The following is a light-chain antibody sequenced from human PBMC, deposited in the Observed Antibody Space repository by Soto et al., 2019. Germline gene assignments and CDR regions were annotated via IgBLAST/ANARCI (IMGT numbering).Light chain of an antibody. Sequence: QSALTQPRSVSGSPGQSVTISCTGTTSDVGNYNYVSWYQQYPGKAPKLMIYEVSKRTSGFPDRFSGSKSGNTASLTISGLQTEDEADYYCCSYAGSFTWLFGGGTKLTVL. J-gene: IGLJ3*02. CDR3: CSYAGSFTWL. V-gene: IGLV2-11*01. CDR1: TSDVGNYNY. CDR2: EVS.